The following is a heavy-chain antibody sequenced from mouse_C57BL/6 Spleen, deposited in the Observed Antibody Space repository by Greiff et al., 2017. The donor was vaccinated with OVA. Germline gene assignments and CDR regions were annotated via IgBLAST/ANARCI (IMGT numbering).Heavy chain of an antibody. D-gene: IGHD2-4*01. Sequence: QVQLQQSGPELVKPGASVKISCKASGYAFSSSWMNWVKQRPGKGLERIGRIYPGDGDTNYNGKFKGKATLTADKSSSTAYMQLSSLTSEDSAVYFCARLYDYDYWGQGTTLTVSS. V-gene: IGHV1-82*01. CDR3: ARLYDYDY. CDR1: GYAFSSSW. CDR2: IYPGDGDT. J-gene: IGHJ2*01.